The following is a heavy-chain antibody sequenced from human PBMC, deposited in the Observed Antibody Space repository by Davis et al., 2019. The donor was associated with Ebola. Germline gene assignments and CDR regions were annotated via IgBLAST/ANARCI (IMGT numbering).Heavy chain of an antibody. J-gene: IGHJ3*02. V-gene: IGHV1-69*13. CDR3: ASQKSGGSAFDI. CDR2: IIPIFGTA. Sequence: SVKVSCKASGGTFSSYAISWVRQAPGQGLEWMGGIIPIFGTANYAQKFQGRVTITADESTSTAYMELSSLRSEDTAVYYCASQKSGGSAFDIWGQGTMVTVSS. CDR1: GGTFSSYA. D-gene: IGHD3-16*01.